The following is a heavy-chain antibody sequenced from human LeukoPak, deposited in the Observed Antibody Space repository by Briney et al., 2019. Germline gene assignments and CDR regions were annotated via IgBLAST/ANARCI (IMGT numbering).Heavy chain of an antibody. D-gene: IGHD3-22*01. CDR3: ARSYYYDSSGYYYDY. J-gene: IGHJ4*02. CDR1: GYTFTGYY. V-gene: IGHV1-2*02. Sequence: ASVKVSCKASGYTFTGYYMHWVRQAPGQGLEWMGWINPNSGGTNYAQKFQGRVTMTRDTSISTAYMELSRLRSDDTAVYYCARSYYYDSSGYYYDYWGQGTLVTVSS. CDR2: INPNSGGT.